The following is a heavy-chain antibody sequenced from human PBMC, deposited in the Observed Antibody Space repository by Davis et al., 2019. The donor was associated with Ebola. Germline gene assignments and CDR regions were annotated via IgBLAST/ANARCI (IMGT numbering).Heavy chain of an antibody. Sequence: GGSLRLSCAASGFTFSSYWMSWVRQAPGKGLEWVANIKQDGSEKYYVDSVKGRFTISRDNAKNSLYLQMNSLRAEDTAVYYCARDISYYDFWSGYSRGGMDVWGQGTTVTVSS. CDR2: IKQDGSEK. V-gene: IGHV3-7*01. D-gene: IGHD3-3*01. J-gene: IGHJ6*02. CDR1: GFTFSSYW. CDR3: ARDISYYDFWSGYSRGGMDV.